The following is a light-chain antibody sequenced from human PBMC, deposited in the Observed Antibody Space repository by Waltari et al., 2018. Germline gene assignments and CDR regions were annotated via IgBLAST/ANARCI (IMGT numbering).Light chain of an antibody. CDR2: ATS. J-gene: IGLJ2*01. CDR3: LISFGGAEEI. Sequence: QAVFTQEPSLTVSPGETGTLTCASITGPVTRGHYPYWFQQKPGQAPRTLIYATSNKHPWTPVRFSGSLLGGKAALTLSGAQPEDEADYYCLISFGGAEEIFGGGTKLTVL. CDR1: TGPVTRGHY. V-gene: IGLV7-46*01.